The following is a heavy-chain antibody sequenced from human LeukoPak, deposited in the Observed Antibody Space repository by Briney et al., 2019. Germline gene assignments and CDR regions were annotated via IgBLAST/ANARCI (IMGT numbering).Heavy chain of an antibody. D-gene: IGHD3-22*01. V-gene: IGHV3-21*01. CDR3: ARDYYDSSGYCDY. J-gene: IGHJ4*02. CDR1: GFTFSSYS. CDR2: IGSSSSYI. Sequence: PGGSLRLSCAASGFTFSSYSMNWVRQAPGKGLEWVSSIGSSSSYIYYADSVKGRFTISRDNAKNSLYLQMNSLRAEDTAVYYCARDYYDSSGYCDYWGQGTLVTVSS.